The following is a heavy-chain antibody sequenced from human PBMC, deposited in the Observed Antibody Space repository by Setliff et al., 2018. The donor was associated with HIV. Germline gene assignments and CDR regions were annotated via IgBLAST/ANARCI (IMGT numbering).Heavy chain of an antibody. D-gene: IGHD1-1*01. V-gene: IGHV3-30*02. CDR3: ASARIPTGGTSTSLDY. J-gene: IGHJ4*02. CDR2: IGYGGNDK. CDR1: EVSFTFRSFG. Sequence: TGGSLRLSCAASEVSFTFRSFGMHWVRQAPGKGLEWVAFIGYGGNDKFYADSVKGRFTISRDNSKNTLFLQLNALRPEDTAVYYCASARIPTGGTSTSLDYWGQGALVTVSS.